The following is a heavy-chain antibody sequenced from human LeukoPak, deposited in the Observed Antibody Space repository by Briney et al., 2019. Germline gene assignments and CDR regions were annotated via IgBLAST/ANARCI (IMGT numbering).Heavy chain of an antibody. CDR1: GGSISSYY. Sequence: PSETLPLTCTVSGGSISSYYWSWIRQPPGKGLEWIGYIYYSGSTNYNPSLKSRVTISVDTSKNQFSLKLSSVTAADTAVYYCAREAGTASLDYWGQGTLVTVSS. CDR2: IYYSGST. J-gene: IGHJ4*02. CDR3: AREAGTASLDY. V-gene: IGHV4-59*01. D-gene: IGHD2-21*02.